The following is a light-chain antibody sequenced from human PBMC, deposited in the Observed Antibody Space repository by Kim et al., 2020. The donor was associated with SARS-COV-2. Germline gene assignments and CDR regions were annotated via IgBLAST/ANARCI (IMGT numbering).Light chain of an antibody. CDR2: GAS. J-gene: IGKJ2*01. CDR3: QQYIRYYT. V-gene: IGKV1-5*01. Sequence: DIQMTQSPSTLSASVGDRVTITCRASQSVSSSLGWYQQKPGKAPKFLIYGASRLENGVPSRFSGSGSGTEFTLPISSLQPDDFATYYCQQYIRYYTFGQGTKREI. CDR1: QSVSSS.